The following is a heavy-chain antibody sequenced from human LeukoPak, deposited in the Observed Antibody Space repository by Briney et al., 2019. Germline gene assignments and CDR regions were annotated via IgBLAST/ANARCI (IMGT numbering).Heavy chain of an antibody. CDR2: IYTSGST. J-gene: IGHJ5*02. CDR1: GGSISSYY. V-gene: IGHV4-4*07. CDR3: ARSGSSTWTDWFDP. Sequence: SETLSLTCTVSGGSISSYYWSWIRQPAGKGLEWIGRIYTSGSTNYNPSLKSRVTTSVDTSTNKFSLTLSSVTAADRAVYYCARSGSSTWTDWFDPWGQGTLVTVSS. D-gene: IGHD2-2*01.